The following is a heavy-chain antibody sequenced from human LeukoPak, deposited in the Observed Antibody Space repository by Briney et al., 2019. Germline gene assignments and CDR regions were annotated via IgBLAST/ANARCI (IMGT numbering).Heavy chain of an antibody. V-gene: IGHV3-30*04. D-gene: IGHD2-2*03. Sequence: GGSLSLSCAASGFTFSSYSMYWVRQAPGKGLEWVAVISYDGRDKYYADSVKGRFTISRDNSKNTLHLQMNSLRPDDTAVYYCASGYCTSTNCCCDYWGQGTLVTVSS. J-gene: IGHJ4*02. CDR1: GFTFSSYS. CDR2: ISYDGRDK. CDR3: ASGYCTSTNCCCDY.